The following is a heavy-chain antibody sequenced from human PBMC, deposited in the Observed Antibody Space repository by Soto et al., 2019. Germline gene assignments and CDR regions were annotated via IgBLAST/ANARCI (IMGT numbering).Heavy chain of an antibody. Sequence: GGSLRLSCAASGFTFSGSAMHWVRQASGKGLEWVGRIRSKANSYATAYAASVKGRFTISRDDSKNTAYLQMNSLKTEDTAVYYCTKSPPYYDFWSGWGQGTLVTVSS. D-gene: IGHD3-3*01. CDR2: IRSKANSYAT. CDR3: TKSPPYYDFWSG. J-gene: IGHJ4*02. V-gene: IGHV3-73*01. CDR1: GFTFSGSA.